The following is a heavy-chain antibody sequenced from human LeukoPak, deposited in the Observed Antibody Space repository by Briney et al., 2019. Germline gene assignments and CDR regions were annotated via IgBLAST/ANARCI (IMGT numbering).Heavy chain of an antibody. CDR1: GFTFSSYE. V-gene: IGHV3-48*03. J-gene: IGHJ4*02. CDR3: ARDLVAGPGDY. D-gene: IGHD6-19*01. CDR2: ISSSGSTI. Sequence: GGSLRLSCAASGFTFSSYEMNWVRQAPGKGLEWVSCISSSGSTIYYADSVKGRFTISRDNAKNSLYLQMNSLRAEDTAVYYCARDLVAGPGDYWGQGTLVTVSS.